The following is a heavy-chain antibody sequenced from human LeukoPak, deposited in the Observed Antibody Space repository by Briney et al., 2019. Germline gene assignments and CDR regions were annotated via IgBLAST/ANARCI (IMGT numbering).Heavy chain of an antibody. D-gene: IGHD3-3*01. CDR2: IYHSGST. Sequence: SETLSLTCTVSGGSISSSSYYWGWIRQPPGKGLEWIGYIYHSGSTYYNPSLKSRVTISVDRSKNQFSLKLSSVTAADTAVYYCAREGFWSGYPSAFDIWGQGTMVTVSS. J-gene: IGHJ3*02. V-gene: IGHV4-30-2*01. CDR1: GGSISSSSYY. CDR3: AREGFWSGYPSAFDI.